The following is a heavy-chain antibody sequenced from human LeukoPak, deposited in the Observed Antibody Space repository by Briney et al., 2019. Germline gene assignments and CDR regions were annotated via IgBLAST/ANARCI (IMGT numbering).Heavy chain of an antibody. Sequence: GGSLRLSCAASGFTFSSYAMHWVRQAPGKGLEWVAVISYDGSNKYYADSVKGRFTISRDNSKNTLYLQMNSLRAEDTAVYYCARETGSAVGSADFDYWGQGTLVTVSS. J-gene: IGHJ4*02. V-gene: IGHV3-30-3*01. CDR2: ISYDGSNK. D-gene: IGHD6-25*01. CDR3: ARETGSAVGSADFDY. CDR1: GFTFSSYA.